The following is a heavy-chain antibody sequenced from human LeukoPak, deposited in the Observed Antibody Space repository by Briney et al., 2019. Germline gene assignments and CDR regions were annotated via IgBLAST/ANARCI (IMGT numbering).Heavy chain of an antibody. CDR3: ARGFYGSGSESYFDY. CDR1: GYTFTGYY. D-gene: IGHD3-10*01. J-gene: IGHJ4*02. CDR2: INPNSGGT. V-gene: IGHV1-2*02. Sequence: ASVKVSCKASGYTFTGYYMHWVRQAPGQGLEWMGWINPNSGGTNYAQKFQGRVTMTRDTSISTAYMELSRLRSDDTAVYYCARGFYGSGSESYFDYWGQGTLVTVSS.